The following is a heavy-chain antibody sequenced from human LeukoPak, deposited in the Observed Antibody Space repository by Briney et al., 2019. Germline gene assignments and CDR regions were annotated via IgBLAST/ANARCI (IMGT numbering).Heavy chain of an antibody. D-gene: IGHD2-15*01. CDR1: GYTFTRNG. CDR2: ISAHNDNT. J-gene: IGHJ4*02. V-gene: IGHV1-18*01. Sequence: ASVQASCNTSGYTFTRNGITWVRRVPGQGLEGLGWISAHNDNTKYSYKLQGRVTMTTETSTNTAYMELRSLTSDDTAVYYCAGDGPRYCSGGICYSDHWGQGTLVTVSS. CDR3: AGDGPRYCSGGICYSDH.